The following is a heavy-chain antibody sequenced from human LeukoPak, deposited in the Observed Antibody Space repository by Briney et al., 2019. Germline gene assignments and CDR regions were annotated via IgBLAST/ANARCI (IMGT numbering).Heavy chain of an antibody. CDR1: GLTFTDYG. Sequence: GGSLRLSCAASGLTFTDYGMNWVRQPTGKGLEWVSAISGSGDSTYHADSVRGRFTVSRDNSKNTLYLQMKSLRAEDTAVYYCAKVTGSGSYLADAFDIWGHGTVVTVSS. D-gene: IGHD3-10*01. V-gene: IGHV3-23*01. CDR2: ISGSGDST. CDR3: AKVTGSGSYLADAFDI. J-gene: IGHJ3*02.